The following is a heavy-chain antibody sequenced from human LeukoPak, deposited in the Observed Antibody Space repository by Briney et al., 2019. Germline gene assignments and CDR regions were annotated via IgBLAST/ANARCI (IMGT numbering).Heavy chain of an antibody. CDR3: AKGTGGGVNRPLGY. D-gene: IGHD3-16*01. Sequence: PSETLSLTCNVSGGSISGRSYYWGWIRQPPGKGLEWIGSAYYSGSTNYNPPLESRVSISVDTSKKQFSLRLYSVTAADTAVYYCAKGTGGGVNRPLGYWGQGTLVTVSS. CDR1: GGSISGRSYY. CDR2: AYYSGST. J-gene: IGHJ4*02. V-gene: IGHV4-39*01.